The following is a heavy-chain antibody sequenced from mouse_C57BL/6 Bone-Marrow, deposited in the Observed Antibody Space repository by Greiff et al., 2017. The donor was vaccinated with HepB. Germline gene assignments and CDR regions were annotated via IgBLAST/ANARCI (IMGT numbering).Heavy chain of an antibody. J-gene: IGHJ3*01. V-gene: IGHV1-53*01. CDR2: INPSNGGT. CDR1: GYTFTSYW. Sequence: QVQLQQPGPELVKPGASVKLSCKASGYTFTSYWMHWVKQRPGQGLEWIGNINPSNGGTNYNEKFKSKATLTVDKSSSTAYMQLSSLTSEDSAVYYCARFDGYSAWFAYWGQGTLVTVSA. CDR3: ARFDGYSAWFAY. D-gene: IGHD2-3*01.